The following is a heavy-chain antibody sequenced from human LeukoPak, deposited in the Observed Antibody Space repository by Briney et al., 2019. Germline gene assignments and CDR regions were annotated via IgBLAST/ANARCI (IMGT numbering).Heavy chain of an antibody. CDR2: ISYNGSNK. CDR3: AKDLQSESAHLDY. V-gene: IGHV3-30*18. CDR1: GFTFSSYG. J-gene: IGHJ4*02. D-gene: IGHD2/OR15-2a*01. Sequence: LTGRSLRLSCAASGFTFSSYGMHWVRQAPGKGLEWVAVISYNGSNKYYADSVKGRFTISRDNSKNTLYLQMNSLRAEDTAVYYCAKDLQSESAHLDYWGQGTLVAVSS.